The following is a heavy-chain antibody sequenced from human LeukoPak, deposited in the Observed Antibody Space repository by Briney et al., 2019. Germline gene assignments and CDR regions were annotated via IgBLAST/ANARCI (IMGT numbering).Heavy chain of an antibody. CDR3: ARVWRGYSGYDSPLDY. V-gene: IGHV4-59*01. CDR1: GGSISSYY. D-gene: IGHD5-12*01. J-gene: IGHJ4*02. CDR2: IYYSGST. Sequence: SETLSLTCTVSGGSISSYYWSWIRQPPGKGLEWSGYIYYSGSTNYNPSLKSRVTISVDTSKNQFSLKLSSVTAADTAVYYCARVWRGYSGYDSPLDYWGQGTLVTASS.